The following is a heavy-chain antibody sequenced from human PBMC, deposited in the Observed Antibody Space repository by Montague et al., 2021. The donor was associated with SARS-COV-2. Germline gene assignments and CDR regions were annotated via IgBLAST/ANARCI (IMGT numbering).Heavy chain of an antibody. CDR1: GFTFSSYG. J-gene: IGHJ4*02. V-gene: IGHV3-33*01. D-gene: IGHD5-18*01. CDR2: IWYDGSNK. CDR3: ARDLLVGGYSYGINY. Sequence: SLRLSCAASGFTFSSYGTHLFRQAPGKGLEWVAVIWYDGSNKYYSDSVKGRFTISRDNSKNTLYLQMNSLRAEDTAVYYCARDLLVGGYSYGINYWGQGTLVTVSS.